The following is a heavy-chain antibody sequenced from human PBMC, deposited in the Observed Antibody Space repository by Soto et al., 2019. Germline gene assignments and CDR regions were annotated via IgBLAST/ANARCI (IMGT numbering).Heavy chain of an antibody. J-gene: IGHJ4*02. D-gene: IGHD4-17*01. Sequence: SETLTLTCDVSGYSIGSGYYWAWVRQPPGKGMEWVGSINHRGNSYNNPSLKSRVTISVDTSKYQGSLKVSSVTAVDTGVYYCLRSEDDYGLYIDYWGQGTLVTVSS. CDR2: INHRGNS. V-gene: IGHV4-38-2*01. CDR3: LRSEDDYGLYIDY. CDR1: GYSIGSGYY.